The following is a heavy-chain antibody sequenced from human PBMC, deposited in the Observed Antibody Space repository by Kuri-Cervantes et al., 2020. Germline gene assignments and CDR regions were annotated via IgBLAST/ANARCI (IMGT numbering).Heavy chain of an antibody. Sequence: SQTLSLTCAVYGGSFSGYYWSWIRQPPGKGLEWIGEINHSGSTNYNPSLKSRVTISVDTSKNQFSLKLSSVTAADTAVYYCAREAYYYDSSGYYPYYYYMDVWGKGTTVTVSS. J-gene: IGHJ6*03. CDR2: INHSGST. V-gene: IGHV4-34*01. CDR3: AREAYYYDSSGYYPYYYYMDV. D-gene: IGHD3-22*01. CDR1: GGSFSGYY.